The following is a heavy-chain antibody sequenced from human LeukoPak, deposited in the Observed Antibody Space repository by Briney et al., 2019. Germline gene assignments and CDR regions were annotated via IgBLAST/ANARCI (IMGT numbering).Heavy chain of an antibody. CDR3: ARGKLWFGELLPDY. J-gene: IGHJ4*02. V-gene: IGHV4-61*02. D-gene: IGHD3-10*01. CDR2: IYTSGST. CDR1: GGSISSGSYY. Sequence: PSQTLSLTCTVSGGSISSGSYYWSWIRQPAGKGLEWIGRIYTSGSTNYNPSLKSRVTISVDTSKNQFSLKLSSVTAADTAVYYCARGKLWFGELLPDYWGQGTLVTVSS.